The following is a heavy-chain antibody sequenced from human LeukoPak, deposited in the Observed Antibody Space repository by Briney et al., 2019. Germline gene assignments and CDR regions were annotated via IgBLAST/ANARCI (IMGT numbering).Heavy chain of an antibody. Sequence: SVKVSCKASGYTFTGYYMHWVRQAPGQGLEWMGWINPNSGGTNYAQKFQGRVTMTRDTSISTAYMELSRLRSDDTAVYYCARGRYCSSTSCYNVYMDVWGKGTTVTVSS. V-gene: IGHV1-2*02. D-gene: IGHD2-2*02. CDR1: GYTFTGYY. CDR3: ARGRYCSSTSCYNVYMDV. CDR2: INPNSGGT. J-gene: IGHJ6*03.